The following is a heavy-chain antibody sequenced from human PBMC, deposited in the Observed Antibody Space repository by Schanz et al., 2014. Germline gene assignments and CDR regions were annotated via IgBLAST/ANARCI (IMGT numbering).Heavy chain of an antibody. V-gene: IGHV7-4-1*02. CDR3: ANMAFGEVATIERHFDY. CDR1: GYSLSNFA. J-gene: IGHJ4*02. CDR2: INTNTGKP. D-gene: IGHD5-12*01. Sequence: QVQLVQSGSELKKPGASVKVSCRASGYSLSNFAMNWVRQAPGQGLEWMGWINTNTGKPTYAQGFTGRFVFSLDTSVSTVYLQISSLKAEDTAVYYCANMAFGEVATIERHFDYWGQGTLVTVSS.